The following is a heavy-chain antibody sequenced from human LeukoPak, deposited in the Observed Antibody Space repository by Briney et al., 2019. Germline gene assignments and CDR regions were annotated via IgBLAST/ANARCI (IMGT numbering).Heavy chain of an antibody. V-gene: IGHV4-39*01. J-gene: IGHJ6*03. Sequence: SETLSLTCTVCVGSIRSSSYYWGWIRQPPGKGLEWIGSIYYSGSTYYNPSLKSRVTISVDTSKNQFSLKLSSVTAADRAVYYCASPTYYYYYMDVWRKGTTVSVSS. CDR2: IYYSGST. CDR1: VGSIRSSSYY. CDR3: ASPTYYYYYMDV.